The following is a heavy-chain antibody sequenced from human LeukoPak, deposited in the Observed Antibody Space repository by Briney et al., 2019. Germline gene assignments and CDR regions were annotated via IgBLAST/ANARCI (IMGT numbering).Heavy chain of an antibody. J-gene: IGHJ4*02. CDR3: ASPLTYSSGWSYFDY. D-gene: IGHD6-19*01. V-gene: IGHV1-3*01. CDR1: GYAFTSYA. Sequence: ASVKVSCKASGYAFTSYAMHWVRQAPGQRLEWMGWINAGNGNTKYSQKFQGRVTITRDTSASTAYMELSSLRSEDTAVYYCASPLTYSSGWSYFDYWGQGTLVTVSS. CDR2: INAGNGNT.